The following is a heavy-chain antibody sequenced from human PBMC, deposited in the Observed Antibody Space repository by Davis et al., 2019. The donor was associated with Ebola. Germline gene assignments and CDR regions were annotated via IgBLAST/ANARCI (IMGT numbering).Heavy chain of an antibody. J-gene: IGHJ4*02. CDR2: IIPMFRSA. CDR3: ARGPGISGSYYSPFGH. CDR1: GYTFSNYY. Sequence: SVKVSCKAFGYTFSNYYMHWVRQAPGKGLEWMGGIIPMFRSANYAQKFQDRVTITADESTKTAYMELSSLRSEDTAVYYCARGPGISGSYYSPFGHWGQGTLVTVSS. D-gene: IGHD3-10*01. V-gene: IGHV1-69*13.